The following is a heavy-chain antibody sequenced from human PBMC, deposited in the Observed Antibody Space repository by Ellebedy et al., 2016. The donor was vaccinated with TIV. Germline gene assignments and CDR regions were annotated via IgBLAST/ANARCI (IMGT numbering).Heavy chain of an antibody. Sequence: GGSLRLXXAASGFIFSSYGMHWVRQAPGKGLEWVAVISYAGSFKYYADSVKGRFTISRDNSKDTLYLQMNSLRPEDTAVYYCASGDYGDYYHYGMDVWGQGTTVTVSS. CDR3: ASGDYGDYYHYGMDV. CDR1: GFIFSSYG. J-gene: IGHJ6*02. V-gene: IGHV3-30*03. D-gene: IGHD4-17*01. CDR2: ISYAGSFK.